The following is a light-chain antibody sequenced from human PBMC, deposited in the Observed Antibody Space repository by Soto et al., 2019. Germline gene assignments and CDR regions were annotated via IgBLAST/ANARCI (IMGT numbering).Light chain of an antibody. V-gene: IGKV1-27*01. Sequence: DLQMTQSPTSLSASVGDRVTITCRASQDIRNFVAWYQQKPGKAPKLLIYAASTLQSGVQSRFSGSGSGTDFTLTINSLQPEDVATYSCQRYSSVPVFGPGTKVEIK. J-gene: IGKJ3*01. CDR2: AAS. CDR3: QRYSSVPV. CDR1: QDIRNF.